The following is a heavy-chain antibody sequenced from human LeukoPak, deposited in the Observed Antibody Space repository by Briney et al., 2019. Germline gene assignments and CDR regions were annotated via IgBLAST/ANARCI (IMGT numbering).Heavy chain of an antibody. V-gene: IGHV3-53*05. D-gene: IGHD1-26*01. CDR2: IYSGGST. CDR3: AKDAVGSYFDY. CDR1: GFTVSNTF. J-gene: IGHJ4*02. Sequence: GGSLRLSCAASGFTVSNTFMSWVRQAPGKGLEWVSAIYSGGSTYYADSVKGRFTISRDNSKNTLYLQMNSLRAEDTAVYYCAKDAVGSYFDYWGQGTLVTVSS.